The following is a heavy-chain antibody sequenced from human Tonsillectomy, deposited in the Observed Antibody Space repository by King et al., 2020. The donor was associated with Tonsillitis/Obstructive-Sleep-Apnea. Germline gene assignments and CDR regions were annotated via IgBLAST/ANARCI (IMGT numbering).Heavy chain of an antibody. CDR3: AIFLSPGAVSD. CDR1: GGTFSSYA. D-gene: IGHD3-3*01. J-gene: IGHJ4*02. Sequence: QLVQSGAEVKKPGSSVKISCKASGGTFSSYAINWVRQAPGQGLEWMGRIIPILDIANYAQKFQGRVTITADKSTSTACMELSSLRSEDTAVYYCAIFLSPGAVSDWGQGTLVTVSS. V-gene: IGHV1-69*09. CDR2: IIPILDIA.